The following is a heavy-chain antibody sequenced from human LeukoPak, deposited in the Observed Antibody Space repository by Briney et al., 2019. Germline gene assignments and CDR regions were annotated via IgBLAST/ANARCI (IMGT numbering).Heavy chain of an antibody. D-gene: IGHD3-22*01. J-gene: IGHJ4*02. Sequence: SETLSLTCTVSGGSISSYYWSWIRQPPGKGLEWIGYIYYSGSTNYSPSLKSRVTISVDTSKNQFSLKLSSVTAADTAVYCCARQSSGLHYWGQGTLVTVSS. CDR2: IYYSGST. CDR3: ARQSSGLHY. V-gene: IGHV4-59*01. CDR1: GGSISSYY.